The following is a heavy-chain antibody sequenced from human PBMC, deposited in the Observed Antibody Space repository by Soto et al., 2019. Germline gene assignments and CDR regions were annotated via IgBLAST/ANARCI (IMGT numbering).Heavy chain of an antibody. V-gene: IGHV4-61*01. CDR2: IYYTGST. Sequence: QVQLQESGPGLVKPSETLSLTCTVSGGSVSSGSYYWSCIRQPPGKGLEWIGYIYYTGSTNYNPSLKSRVTISVDTSKNQFSLKLCSVTAADTAVYYCARVATGDRRAFDIWGQGTMVTVSS. D-gene: IGHD7-27*01. J-gene: IGHJ3*02. CDR3: ARVATGDRRAFDI. CDR1: GGSVSSGSYY.